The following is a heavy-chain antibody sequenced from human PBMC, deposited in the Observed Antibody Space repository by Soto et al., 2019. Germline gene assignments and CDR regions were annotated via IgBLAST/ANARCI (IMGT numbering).Heavy chain of an antibody. V-gene: IGHV2-70*01. CDR3: ARTPRLCYYYYGMAG. CDR1: GFSLSTSGVG. Sequence: SGPTLVNPTQTLTLTCTFSGFSLSTSGVGVGWIRQPPGKALEWLALIDWDDDKYYSTSLKTRLTISKDTSKNQVVLTMTNMDPVDTATYYCARTPRLCYYYYGMAGWVHGTTMTVSS. CDR2: IDWDDDK. J-gene: IGHJ6*02.